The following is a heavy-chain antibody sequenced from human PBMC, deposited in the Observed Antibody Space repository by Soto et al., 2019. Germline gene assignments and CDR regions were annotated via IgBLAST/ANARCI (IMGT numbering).Heavy chain of an antibody. CDR3: ARGGKRYSSGLYYYDY. J-gene: IGHJ4*02. V-gene: IGHV4-59*01. CDR2: IYYSGST. Sequence: PSETLSLTCTVSGGSISSYYWSWIRQPPGKGLEWIGYIYYSGSTNYNPSLKSRVTISVDTSKNQFSLKLSSVTAADTAVYYCARGGKRYSSGLYYYDYWCQGTLVTVSS. CDR1: GGSISSYY. D-gene: IGHD6-19*01.